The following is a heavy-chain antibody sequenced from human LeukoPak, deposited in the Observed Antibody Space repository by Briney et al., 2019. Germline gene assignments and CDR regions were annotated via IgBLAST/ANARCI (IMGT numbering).Heavy chain of an antibody. V-gene: IGHV4-59*01. CDR3: ARGLDFWSGYYTAGHFDY. J-gene: IGHJ4*02. CDR1: GGSISRYY. D-gene: IGHD3-3*01. CDR2: IDDGGST. Sequence: SETLSLTCTVSGGSISRYYWSWIRRPPGKGLEWIGYIDDGGSTNYNPSLKSQVTISVDKSKNQFSLKLSFVTAADTAVYYCARGLDFWSGYYTAGHFDYWGQGTLVTVSS.